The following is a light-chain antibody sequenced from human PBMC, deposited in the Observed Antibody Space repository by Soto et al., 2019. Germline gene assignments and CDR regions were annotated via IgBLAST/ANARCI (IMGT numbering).Light chain of an antibody. J-gene: IGLJ1*01. Sequence: QSALTQPPFVSGSPGQSVTISCTGTSSDFDSSNRVSWYQQPPGTAPKLLISDVSNRPSGVPDRFSGSKSGNTASLTISGLQAEDEADYYCSSYTSSSTYVFGTGTKVTVL. CDR3: SSYTSSSTYV. CDR1: SSDFDSSNR. CDR2: DVS. V-gene: IGLV2-18*02.